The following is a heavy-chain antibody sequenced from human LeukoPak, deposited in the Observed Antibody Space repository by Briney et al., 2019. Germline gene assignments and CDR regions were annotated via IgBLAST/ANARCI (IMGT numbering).Heavy chain of an antibody. V-gene: IGHV3-23*01. J-gene: IGHJ6*03. D-gene: IGHD5-12*01. CDR3: AKSRLVATVDYMDV. CDR2: ISGSGDST. CDR1: GFPFSTYG. Sequence: GGSLRLSCAASGFPFSTYGMGWVRQAPGKGLEWVSGISGSGDSTYYADSVKGRFTISRDNSKNTLYLQMNSLRAEDTAVYYCAKSRLVATVDYMDVWGKGTTVTVSS.